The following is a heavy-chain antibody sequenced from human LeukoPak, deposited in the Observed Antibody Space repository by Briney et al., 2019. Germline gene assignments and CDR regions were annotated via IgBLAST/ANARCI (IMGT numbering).Heavy chain of an antibody. CDR2: INPSGGST. Sequence: ASVKVSCKASGYTFTSYYMHWVRQAPGQGLEWMGIINPSGGSTSYAQKFQGRVTMTRDTSTSTVYMELSSLRSEDTAVYYCARVKSYYYDTSDKDAFDIWGQGTMVTVSS. V-gene: IGHV1-46*01. D-gene: IGHD3-22*01. CDR3: ARVKSYYYDTSDKDAFDI. J-gene: IGHJ3*02. CDR1: GYTFTSYY.